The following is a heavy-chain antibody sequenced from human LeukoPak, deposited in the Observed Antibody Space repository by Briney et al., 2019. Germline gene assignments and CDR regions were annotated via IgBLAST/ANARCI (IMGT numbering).Heavy chain of an antibody. D-gene: IGHD6-19*01. CDR1: GGSISSYY. V-gene: IGHV4-59*12. CDR3: ARSGYSSGWYRYYFDY. CDR2: IYYSGST. Sequence: PSETLSLTCTVSGGSISSYYWSWIRQPPGKGLEWIGYIYYSGSTNYNPSLKSRVTISVDTSKNQFSLKLSSVTAADTAVYYCARSGYSSGWYRYYFDYWGQGTPVTVSS. J-gene: IGHJ4*02.